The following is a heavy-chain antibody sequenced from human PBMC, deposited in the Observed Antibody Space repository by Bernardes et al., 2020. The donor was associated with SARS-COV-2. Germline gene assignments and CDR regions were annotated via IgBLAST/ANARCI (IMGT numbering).Heavy chain of an antibody. CDR3: ASLASAEVGIVGADA. V-gene: IGHV3-9*01. D-gene: IGHD1-26*01. CDR1: GFTFDDYA. Sequence: GGSLRLSCAASGFTFDDYAMHWVRQAPGKGLEWVSGISWNSGSIGYADSVKGRFTISRDNAKNSLYLQMNSLRAEDTALYYCASLASAEVGIVGADAWGQGTLVTVSS. CDR2: ISWNSGSI. J-gene: IGHJ5*02.